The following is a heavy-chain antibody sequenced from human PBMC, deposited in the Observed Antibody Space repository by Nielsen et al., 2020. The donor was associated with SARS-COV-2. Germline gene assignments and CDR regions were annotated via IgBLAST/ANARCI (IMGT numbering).Heavy chain of an antibody. D-gene: IGHD3-10*01. CDR2: ISDSGIYT. V-gene: IGHV3-23*01. Sequence: GESLKISCAASGFTFSSYGMHWVRQAPGKGLEWVSGISDSGIYTYYADSVKGRFTISRDNSMSTLYLQMNSLRAEDTAFYYCARQGGGGSGSSVFWGQGALVTVSS. CDR3: ARQGGGGSGSSVF. CDR1: GFTFSSYG. J-gene: IGHJ4*02.